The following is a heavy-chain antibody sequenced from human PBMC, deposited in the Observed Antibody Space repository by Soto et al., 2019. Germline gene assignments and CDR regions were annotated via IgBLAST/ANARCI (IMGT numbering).Heavy chain of an antibody. J-gene: IGHJ5*02. CDR3: ARLYPRDIVVVPAARFDP. V-gene: IGHV3-21*01. CDR1: GFTFSSYS. Sequence: GGTLRLCCAASGFTFSSYSMNWVRQAPGKGLEWVSSISSSSSYIYYADSVKGRFTISRDNAKNSLYLQMNSLRAEDTAVYYCARLYPRDIVVVPAARFDPWGQGTLVTVSS. CDR2: ISSSSSYI. D-gene: IGHD2-2*01.